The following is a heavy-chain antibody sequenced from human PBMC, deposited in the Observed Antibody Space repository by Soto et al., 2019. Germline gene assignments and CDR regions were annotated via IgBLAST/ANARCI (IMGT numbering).Heavy chain of an antibody. D-gene: IGHD6-19*01. CDR3: GRDSTDGSGWYFDY. Sequence: QVQLAQSGAEVKRPGASVKVSCKASGYTFTSSPISWVRQAPGQGLEWMGWISANNGNTNFAHKFLGRVAMTTDTSTTTDYMELTSLRSDDTAVYYGGRDSTDGSGWYFDYWGQGTLVTVSS. CDR1: GYTFTSSP. CDR2: ISANNGNT. V-gene: IGHV1-18*04. J-gene: IGHJ4*02.